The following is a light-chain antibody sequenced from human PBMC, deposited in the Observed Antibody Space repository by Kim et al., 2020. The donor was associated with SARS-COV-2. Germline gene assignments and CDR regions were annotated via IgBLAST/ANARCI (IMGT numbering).Light chain of an antibody. V-gene: IGLV3-1*01. CDR3: QAWDSSTTWV. CDR1: KLGDKY. CDR2: KDN. Sequence: VSPEQTATITCSGDKLGDKYVSWYQQKPGQSPVLVISKDNRRPSGIPERFSGSNSGNTATLTISGTQAMDEADYYCQAWDSSTTWVFGGGTQLTVL. J-gene: IGLJ3*02.